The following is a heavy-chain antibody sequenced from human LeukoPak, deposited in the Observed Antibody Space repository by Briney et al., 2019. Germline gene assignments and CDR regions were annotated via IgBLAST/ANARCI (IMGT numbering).Heavy chain of an antibody. V-gene: IGHV4-61*02. Sequence: PSQTLSLTCTVSGGSISSGSYYWSWIRQPAGKGLEWIGRIYTSGSTNYNPSLKSRVTISVDTSKNQFSLKLSSVTAADTAVYYCAREVPYSSGWTEDAFDIWGQGTMVTVSS. CDR1: GGSISSGSYY. D-gene: IGHD6-19*01. J-gene: IGHJ3*02. CDR2: IYTSGST. CDR3: AREVPYSSGWTEDAFDI.